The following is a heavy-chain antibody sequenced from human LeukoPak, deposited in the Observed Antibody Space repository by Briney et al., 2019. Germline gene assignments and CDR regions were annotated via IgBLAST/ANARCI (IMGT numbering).Heavy chain of an antibody. V-gene: IGHV4-30-4*01. J-gene: IGHJ4*02. D-gene: IGHD3-22*01. CDR2: IYYSGGT. Sequence: SQTLSLTCTVSGGSISSGDYYWSWIRQPPGKGLEWIGYIYYSGGTYYNPSLKSRVTISVDTSKNQFSLKLSSVTAADTAVYYCARVDYYDSSGYEFDYWGQGTLVTVSS. CDR1: GGSISSGDYY. CDR3: ARVDYYDSSGYEFDY.